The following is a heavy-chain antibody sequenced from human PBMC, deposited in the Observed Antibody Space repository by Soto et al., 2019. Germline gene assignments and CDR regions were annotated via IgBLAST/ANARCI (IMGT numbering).Heavy chain of an antibody. V-gene: IGHV5-10-1*01. CDR3: ARRIAAAGGYYYYAFDV. D-gene: IGHD6-13*01. Sequence: GESLKISCKGSGYNFDTYWINWVRQTPGKGLEWMGRIDPIDSKTKYSPSLEGHITISVDKSISTTYLQWSGLKASDTAIYYCARRIAAAGGYYYYAFDVWGQGTAVTGPS. J-gene: IGHJ6*02. CDR1: GYNFDTYW. CDR2: IDPIDSKT.